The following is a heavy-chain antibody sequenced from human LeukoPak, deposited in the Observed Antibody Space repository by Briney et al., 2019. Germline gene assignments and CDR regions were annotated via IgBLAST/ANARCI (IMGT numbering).Heavy chain of an antibody. J-gene: IGHJ4*02. V-gene: IGHV4-39*01. D-gene: IGHD3-22*01. CDR3: ARGYDY. Sequence: PSETPSLTCTVSGGFLSGSHYYWAWSRQPPGKGLGWIGMINYSGNRYYNPSLWSRATISVYTCTNQFSLNLNSVTAADTAVYYCARGYDYWGQGTLAAVSS. CDR2: INYSGNR. CDR1: GGFLSGSHYY.